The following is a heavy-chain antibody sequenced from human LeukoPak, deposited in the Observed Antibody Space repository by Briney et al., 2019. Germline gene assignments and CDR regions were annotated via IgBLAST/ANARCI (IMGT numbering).Heavy chain of an antibody. CDR3: AREAPEDAFDI. J-gene: IGHJ3*02. Sequence: GGSLRLSCAASGFTVSRNYMSWVRQAPGKGLEWVSVIYSGGSTYYADSVKGRFTISRDNSKNTLYLQMNSLRAEDTAVYYCAREAPEDAFDIWGQGTMVTVSS. D-gene: IGHD1-14*01. CDR1: GFTVSRNY. CDR2: IYSGGST. V-gene: IGHV3-53*01.